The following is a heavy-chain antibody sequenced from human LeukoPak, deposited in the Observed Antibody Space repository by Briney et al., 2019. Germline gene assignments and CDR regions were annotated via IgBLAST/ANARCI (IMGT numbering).Heavy chain of an antibody. Sequence: SETLSLTCTVSGASISSHYWSWIRQPPGKGLEWIGYIYYSGSTNYNPSLKSRITISVDTSKNQFSLKLSSVTAADTAVYYCARGYGDYSFDYWGQGTLVTVSS. CDR3: ARGYGDYSFDY. D-gene: IGHD4-17*01. J-gene: IGHJ4*02. V-gene: IGHV4-59*11. CDR1: GASISSHY. CDR2: IYYSGST.